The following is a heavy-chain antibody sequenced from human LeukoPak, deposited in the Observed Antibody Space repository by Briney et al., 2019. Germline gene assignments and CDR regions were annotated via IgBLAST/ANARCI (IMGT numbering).Heavy chain of an antibody. CDR3: ARGYSRAAFDI. CDR2: ISSTGGTI. D-gene: IGHD2-15*01. V-gene: IGHV3-48*01. CDR1: GFTFRNYL. Sequence: GGSLRLSCVASGFTFRNYLMNWVRQAPGKGLEWVSFISSTGGTIYYAHSVKGRFTVSRDNDKNSLLLQMNSLRAEDTALYYCARGYSRAAFDIWGQGTMVTVSS. J-gene: IGHJ3*02.